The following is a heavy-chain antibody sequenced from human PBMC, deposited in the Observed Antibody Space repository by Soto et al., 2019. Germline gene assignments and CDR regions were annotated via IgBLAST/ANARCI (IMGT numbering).Heavy chain of an antibody. Sequence: SETLSLTCTVSGGSISSYYWSWIRQPPGKGLEWIGYIYYSGSTNYNPSLKSRVTISVDTPKNQLSLKLSSVTAADTAVYYCARIHLDYYDSSGFDYWGQGTLVTVSS. CDR2: IYYSGST. J-gene: IGHJ4*02. CDR1: GGSISSYY. CDR3: ARIHLDYYDSSGFDY. D-gene: IGHD3-22*01. V-gene: IGHV4-59*01.